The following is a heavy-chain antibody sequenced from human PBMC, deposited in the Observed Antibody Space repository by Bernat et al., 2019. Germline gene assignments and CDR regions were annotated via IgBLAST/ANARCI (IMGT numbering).Heavy chain of an antibody. CDR2: IKYDGSEK. CDR3: ARDLRGYKDWGVDI. Sequence: EVQLVESGGALVQPGGSLTLPCVASGFTFSNFWMNWVRQAPGKGLQWVARIKYDGSEKNYVDSVKGRFTISRDNAKNSLYLQMNSLRAEDTAVYYCARDLRGYKDWGVDIWGQGTMVTVSS. D-gene: IGHD5-12*01. J-gene: IGHJ3*02. V-gene: IGHV3-7*03. CDR1: GFTFSNFW.